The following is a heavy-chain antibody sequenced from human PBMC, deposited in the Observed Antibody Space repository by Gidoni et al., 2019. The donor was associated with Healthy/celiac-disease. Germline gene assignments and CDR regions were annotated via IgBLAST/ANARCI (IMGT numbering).Heavy chain of an antibody. CDR1: GGSFSGYY. CDR3: ARGKTYYFDY. CDR2: INHSGST. J-gene: IGHJ4*02. Sequence: QVQLQQWGAGLLKPSETLSLTGAVYGGSFSGYYWSWIRQPPGKGLEWIGEINHSGSTNYNPSLKSRVTISVDTSKNQFSLKLSSVTAADTAVYYCARGKTYYFDYWGQGTLVTVSS. V-gene: IGHV4-34*01.